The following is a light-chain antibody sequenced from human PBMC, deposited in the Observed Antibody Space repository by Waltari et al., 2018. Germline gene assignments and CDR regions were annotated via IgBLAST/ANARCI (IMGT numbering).Light chain of an antibody. CDR3: ATWDGRVNGVL. CDR2: SND. CDR1: NYNIGSGP. V-gene: IGLV1-44*01. J-gene: IGLJ2*01. Sequence: QSALTQAPSVSGTPGQRVTISCSGTNYNIGSGPVNWYQQVPGMSPKRLIYSNDQRPSGVPDRFSGSKSGTSASLAISGLQSEDEADYYCATWDGRVNGVLFGGGTKVTVL.